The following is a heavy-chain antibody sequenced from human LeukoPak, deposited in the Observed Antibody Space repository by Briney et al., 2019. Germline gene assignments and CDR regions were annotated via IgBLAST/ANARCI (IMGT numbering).Heavy chain of an antibody. CDR1: GYTFTGYY. V-gene: IGHV1-2*02. CDR2: INPNSGGT. CDR3: TRYYGESDAFDI. Sequence: GASVKVSCKTSGYTFTGYYMHWVRQAPGQGLEWMGWINPNSGGTNYAQKFQGRVTMTRDTSISTVYMELSRLRSDDTAVYYCTRYYGESDAFDIWGQGTMVTVSS. J-gene: IGHJ3*02. D-gene: IGHD4-17*01.